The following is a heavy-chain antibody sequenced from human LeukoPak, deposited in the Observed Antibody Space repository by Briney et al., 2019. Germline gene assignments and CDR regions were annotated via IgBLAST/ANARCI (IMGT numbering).Heavy chain of an antibody. CDR2: IKQDGSEK. V-gene: IGHV3-7*01. Sequence: PGGSLRLSCAASGFAFSGYWMSWVRQAPGKGLEWVANIKQDGSEKNYVDSVKGRFTISRDNAKNSLYLQMNSLRAEDTAVYYCARDGSVSYYGYWGQGTLVTVSS. CDR3: ARDGSVSYYGY. CDR1: GFAFSGYW. J-gene: IGHJ4*02. D-gene: IGHD1-26*01.